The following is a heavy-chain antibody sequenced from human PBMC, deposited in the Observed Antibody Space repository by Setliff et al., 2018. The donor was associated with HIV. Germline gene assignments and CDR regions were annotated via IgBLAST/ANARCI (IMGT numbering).Heavy chain of an antibody. Sequence: PGGSLRLSCAASGFTFSRYGMHWVRQAPGKGLEWVAFISYDGSKKYDADFVKGRLTISRDNSKNNLYLQMSSLRAEDTAVYYCVRVMIGYSGYDAFDYWGQGTLVTVSS. J-gene: IGHJ4*02. CDR2: ISYDGSKK. D-gene: IGHD5-12*01. CDR1: GFTFSRYG. V-gene: IGHV3-30*14. CDR3: VRVMIGYSGYDAFDY.